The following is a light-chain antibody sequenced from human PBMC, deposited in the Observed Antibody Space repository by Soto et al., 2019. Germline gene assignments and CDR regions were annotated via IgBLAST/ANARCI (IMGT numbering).Light chain of an antibody. CDR3: QQYDDSPGT. CDR1: QSISSGY. V-gene: IGKV3-20*01. J-gene: IGKJ1*01. CDR2: GAS. Sequence: IVLTQSPGTLSLSPGERATLSCRASQSISSGYLAWYQQKPGQAPRLLIYGASNRATAIPDRFSGSGSGTDFTLTISRLEPEDFAVYYCQQYDDSPGTVGQGTKVDSK.